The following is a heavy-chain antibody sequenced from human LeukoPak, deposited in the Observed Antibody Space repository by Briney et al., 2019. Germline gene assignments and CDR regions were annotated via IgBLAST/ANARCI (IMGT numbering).Heavy chain of an antibody. Sequence: SSETLSLTCTVSGGSISSYYWSWIRQPPGKGLEWIGYIYYSGSTNYNPSLKSRVTISVDTSKNQFSLKLSSVTAADTAVYYCARSGYQLRSGPFDYWGQGTLVTVSS. CDR2: IYYSGST. CDR3: ARSGYQLRSGPFDY. J-gene: IGHJ4*02. CDR1: GGSISSYY. V-gene: IGHV4-59*01. D-gene: IGHD2-2*01.